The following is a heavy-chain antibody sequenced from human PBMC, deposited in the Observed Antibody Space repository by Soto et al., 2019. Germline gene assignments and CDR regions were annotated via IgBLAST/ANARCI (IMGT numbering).Heavy chain of an antibody. D-gene: IGHD3-10*01. CDR3: ARESYYGSGSYWLFDP. J-gene: IGHJ5*02. CDR1: GGSISSYY. CDR2: IYYSGST. Sequence: PSETLSLTCTVSGGSISSYYWSWIRQPPGKGLEWIGYIYYSGSTNYNPSLKSRVTISVDTSKNEFSLKLSSVTAADTAVYYCARESYYGSGSYWLFDPWGQGTLVTVAS. V-gene: IGHV4-59*01.